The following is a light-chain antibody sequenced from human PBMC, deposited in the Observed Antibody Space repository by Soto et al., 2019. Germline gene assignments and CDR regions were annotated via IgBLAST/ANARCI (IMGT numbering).Light chain of an antibody. CDR3: SSYTSSSTL. CDR1: SSDVGGYNY. J-gene: IGLJ1*01. V-gene: IGLV2-14*01. Sequence: QSVLTQPASVSGSPGQSITISCTGTSSDVGGYNYVSWYQQHPGKAPKLMIYDVSNRPSGVSNRFSGSKSGNTASLTISGLQAEDEADYYCSSYTSSSTLFGXGTKVTVL. CDR2: DVS.